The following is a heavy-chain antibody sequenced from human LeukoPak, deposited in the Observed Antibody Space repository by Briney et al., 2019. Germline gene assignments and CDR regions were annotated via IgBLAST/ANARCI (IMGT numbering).Heavy chain of an antibody. Sequence: GGSLRLSCAASGFTFRSCYMSWVRQAPGKGLQWVSSVSGNGAYTYYPDSVRGRFTISRDRSKNTVYLQVNSLRADDTAVYCCAKYGDPDGVGLLGKPYFDPWGQGAMVTVSS. D-gene: IGHD2-8*02. CDR2: VSGNGAYT. CDR3: AKYGDPDGVGLLGKPYFDP. CDR1: GFTFRSCY. V-gene: IGHV3-23*01. J-gene: IGHJ4*02.